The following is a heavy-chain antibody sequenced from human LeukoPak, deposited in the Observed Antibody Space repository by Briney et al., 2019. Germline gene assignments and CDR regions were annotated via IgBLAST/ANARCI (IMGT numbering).Heavy chain of an antibody. CDR2: INPSGGST. CDR1: GYTCTSYC. CDR3: ARAPLWSMVRGVIIPFDY. V-gene: IGHV1-46*01. Sequence: GASVKVSCKASGYTCTSYCMHWVRQAPGQGLEWMGIINPSGGSTSYAQKFQGRVTMTRDTSTSTVYMELSSLRSEDTAVYYCARAPLWSMVRGVIIPFDYWGQGTLVTVSS. D-gene: IGHD3-10*01. J-gene: IGHJ4*02.